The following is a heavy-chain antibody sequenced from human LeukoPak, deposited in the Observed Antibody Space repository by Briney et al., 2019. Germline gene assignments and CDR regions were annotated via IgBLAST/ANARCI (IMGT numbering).Heavy chain of an antibody. CDR3: ARAPGIVGAYFDY. Sequence: ASVKVSCKASGYTFTGYYMHWVRQAPGQGLEWMGWINPNSGGTNYAQKFQGRVTMTRDTSISTAYMELSRPRSDDTAVYYCARAPGIVGAYFDYWGQGTLVTVSS. D-gene: IGHD1-26*01. J-gene: IGHJ4*02. CDR2: INPNSGGT. V-gene: IGHV1-2*02. CDR1: GYTFTGYY.